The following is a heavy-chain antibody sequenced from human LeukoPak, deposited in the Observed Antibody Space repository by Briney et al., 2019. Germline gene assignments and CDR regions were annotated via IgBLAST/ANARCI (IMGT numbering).Heavy chain of an antibody. V-gene: IGHV4-59*11. J-gene: IGHJ3*02. Sequence: SETLSLTCAVSGDSFSSHYWTWIRQSPGTGLEWIGYISHIGRTNYTPSLKSRVTISIDTSKNQFSLKLRSVTAADTAVYYCARDLVTVTKGFDIWGQGTVVSVSS. CDR3: ARDLVTVTKGFDI. CDR2: ISHIGRT. CDR1: GDSFSSHY. D-gene: IGHD4-17*01.